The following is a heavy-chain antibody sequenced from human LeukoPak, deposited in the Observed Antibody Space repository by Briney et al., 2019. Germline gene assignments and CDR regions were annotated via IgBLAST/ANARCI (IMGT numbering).Heavy chain of an antibody. CDR3: AKVCATSDAFDI. Sequence: GGSLRLSCAASGFTFSSYAMHWVRQAPGKGLEWVAVISYDGSNKYYADSVKGRFTISRDNSKNTLYLQMNSLRAEDTAVYYCAKVCATSDAFDIWGQGTMVTVSS. D-gene: IGHD5-12*01. CDR1: GFTFSSYA. J-gene: IGHJ3*02. CDR2: ISYDGSNK. V-gene: IGHV3-30-3*01.